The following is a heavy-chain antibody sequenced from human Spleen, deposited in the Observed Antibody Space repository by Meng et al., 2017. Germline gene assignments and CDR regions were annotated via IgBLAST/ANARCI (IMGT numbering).Heavy chain of an antibody. CDR1: VSTFSDYH. CDR3: ARDEDISAAGYLLGDF. J-gene: IGHJ4*02. V-gene: IGHV1-2*06. Sequence: VKLERSVAEVKNPGAYVKVSCDAHVSTFSDYHRRRLRQAPGQGLEWMGRINPNNGGTNYAQNFEGRATMTSDTSISTAYMELSRLRSDDTAVYYCARDEDISAAGYLLGDFWGQGTLVTVSS. CDR2: INPNNGGT. D-gene: IGHD6-13*01.